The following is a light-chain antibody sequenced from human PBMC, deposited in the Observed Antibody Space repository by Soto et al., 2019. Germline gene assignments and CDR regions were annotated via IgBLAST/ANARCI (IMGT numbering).Light chain of an antibody. Sequence: EIVMTQSPATLSVSPGERATLSCRASQSVSSNLAWYQQNPGQAPRLLIYGASTRATGIPARFSGSGSGTEFNLTISRLQSEDFAVYYCQQYNNWPPYTFGQGTKLEIK. CDR2: GAS. V-gene: IGKV3-15*01. J-gene: IGKJ2*01. CDR1: QSVSSN. CDR3: QQYNNWPPYT.